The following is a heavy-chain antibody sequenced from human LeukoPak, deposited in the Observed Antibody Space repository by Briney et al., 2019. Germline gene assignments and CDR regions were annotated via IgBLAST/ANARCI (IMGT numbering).Heavy chain of an antibody. D-gene: IGHD1-26*01. J-gene: IGHJ4*02. CDR3: ARLRGAAGLDY. CDR2: IYTSGST. Sequence: SETLSLTCTVSGGSISSHYWSWIRQPPGKGLEWIGYIYTSGSTNYNPSLKSRVTISVDTSKNQFSLKLSSVTAADTAVYYCARLRGAAGLDYWGQGTLVTVSS. CDR1: GGSISSHY. V-gene: IGHV4-4*09.